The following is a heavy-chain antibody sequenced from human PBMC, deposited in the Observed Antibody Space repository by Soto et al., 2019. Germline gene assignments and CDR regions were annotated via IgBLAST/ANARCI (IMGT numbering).Heavy chain of an antibody. CDR3: ARVVAAAREDFDY. Sequence: PSETLSLTCAVYGGSFSGYYWSWIRQPPGKGLEWIGEINHSGSTNYNPSLKSRVTISVDTSKNQFSLKLSSVTAADTAVYYCARVVAAAREDFDYWGQGTLVTVPQ. V-gene: IGHV4-34*01. J-gene: IGHJ4*02. CDR2: INHSGST. D-gene: IGHD6-6*01. CDR1: GGSFSGYY.